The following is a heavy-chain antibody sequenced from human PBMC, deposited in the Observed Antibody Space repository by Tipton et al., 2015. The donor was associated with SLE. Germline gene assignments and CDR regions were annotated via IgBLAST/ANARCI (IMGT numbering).Heavy chain of an antibody. CDR1: GFTFSSYA. V-gene: IGHV3-23*01. CDR2: ISGSDGST. Sequence: PSCAASGFTFSSYAMSWVRQAPGKGLEWVSTISGSDGSTYYADSVKGRFTISRDNSKNTLYLQMNSLRAEDTAVYYCAKGESGDYGYYFDCWGQGTLVTVSS. D-gene: IGHD4-17*01. J-gene: IGHJ4*02. CDR3: AKGESGDYGYYFDC.